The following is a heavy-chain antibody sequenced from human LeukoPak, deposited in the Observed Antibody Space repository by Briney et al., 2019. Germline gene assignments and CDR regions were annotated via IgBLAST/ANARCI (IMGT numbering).Heavy chain of an antibody. Sequence: GGSLRLSCEDSGFTFRSYEMNWVRQAPGKGLEWIASLSSSGSAFSYADSVKGRFTIARDNAKNSVYLEMNSLRADDTAVYYCARSARLMKGVVEVTALDDWGQGTLVTVSS. CDR3: ARSARLMKGVVEVTALDD. V-gene: IGHV3-48*03. CDR2: LSSSGSAF. J-gene: IGHJ4*02. D-gene: IGHD3-3*01. CDR1: GFTFRSYE.